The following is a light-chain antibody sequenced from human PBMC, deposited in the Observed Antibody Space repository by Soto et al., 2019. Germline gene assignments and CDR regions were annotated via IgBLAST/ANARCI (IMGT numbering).Light chain of an antibody. CDR2: AAS. CDR3: QQTYTTPWT. Sequence: DIQMTQSPSSLSASVGDRVTITCRASQSISSYLNWYQQKPGKAPKLLIYAASTFQSGVPSGFSGSGSGTDFTLTISSLQPEDFATYYCQQTYTTPWTFGQGTKVDIK. V-gene: IGKV1-39*01. J-gene: IGKJ1*01. CDR1: QSISSY.